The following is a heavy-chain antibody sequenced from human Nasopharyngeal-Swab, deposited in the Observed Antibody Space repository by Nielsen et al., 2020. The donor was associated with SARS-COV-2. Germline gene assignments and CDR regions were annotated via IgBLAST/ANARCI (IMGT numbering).Heavy chain of an antibody. J-gene: IGHJ4*02. CDR2: INHSGST. V-gene: IGHV4-34*01. CDR1: SGSFSSYY. D-gene: IGHD3-22*01. Sequence: SETLSLTCAVYSGSFSSYYWNWFRQPPGKGLEWIGEINHSGSTNYNPSLKSRVTISVDTSKNQFSLKLSSVTAADTAVYYCARTRDLYYYDRWGQGTLVTVSS. CDR3: ARTRDLYYYDR.